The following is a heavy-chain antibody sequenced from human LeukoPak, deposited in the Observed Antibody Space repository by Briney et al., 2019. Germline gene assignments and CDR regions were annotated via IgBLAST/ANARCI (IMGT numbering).Heavy chain of an antibody. V-gene: IGHV3-66*01. J-gene: IGHJ4*02. D-gene: IGHD3-9*01. CDR1: GFTVSSNY. CDR3: ARVRYYDILTGYSANNDY. CDR2: IYSGGST. Sequence: GGSLRLSCAASGFTVSSNYMSWVRQAPGEGLEWVSVIYSGGSTYYADSVKGRFTISRDNSKNTLYLQMNSLRAEDTAVYYCARVRYYDILTGYSANNDYWGQGTLVTVSS.